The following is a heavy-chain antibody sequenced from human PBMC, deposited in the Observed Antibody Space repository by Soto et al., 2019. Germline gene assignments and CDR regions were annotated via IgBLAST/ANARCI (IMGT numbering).Heavy chain of an antibody. CDR3: ARDRGYCSSTSCLGAYYYYYGMDV. CDR2: INPSGGST. V-gene: IGHV1-46*01. CDR1: GYTFTSYY. J-gene: IGHJ6*02. Sequence: GASVKVSCKAPGYTFTSYYMHWVRQAPGQGLEWMGIINPSGGSTSYAQKFQGRVTMTRDTSTSTVYMELSSLRSEDTAVYYCARDRGYCSSTSCLGAYYYYYGMDVWGQGTTVTSP. D-gene: IGHD2-2*01.